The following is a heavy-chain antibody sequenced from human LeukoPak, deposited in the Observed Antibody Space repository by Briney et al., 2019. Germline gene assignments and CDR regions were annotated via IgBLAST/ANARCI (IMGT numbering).Heavy chain of an antibody. D-gene: IGHD3-22*01. CDR1: GGSLHRGGYY. J-gene: IGHJ5*02. Sequence: PSQTQSLICTVSGGSLHRGGYYWSWIRQHPGKGLEWIGYIYYSGSTYYKPSRKSQVTISVDTSKNKFSLKLSSVTAADTAVYYCARVRRGYYDSSGYSWLDPWGQGTLVTVSS. CDR2: IYYSGST. CDR3: ARVRRGYYDSSGYSWLDP. V-gene: IGHV4-31*01.